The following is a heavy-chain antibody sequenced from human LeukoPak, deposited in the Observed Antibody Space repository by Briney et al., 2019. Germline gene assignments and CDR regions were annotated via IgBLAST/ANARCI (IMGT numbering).Heavy chain of an antibody. CDR2: LYYSGST. J-gene: IGHJ6*02. Sequence: PSETLSLTCTVSGGSISSYYWSWSRQPPGKGLEWIGYLYYSGSTNYNPSLESRVTISVDTSKNQFSLKLSSVTAADTAVYYCARHRLGPYYYGMDVWGQGTTVTVSS. D-gene: IGHD3-16*01. CDR1: GGSISSYY. CDR3: ARHRLGPYYYGMDV. V-gene: IGHV4-59*08.